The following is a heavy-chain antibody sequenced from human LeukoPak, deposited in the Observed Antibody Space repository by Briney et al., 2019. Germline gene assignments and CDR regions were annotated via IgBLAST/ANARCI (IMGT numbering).Heavy chain of an antibody. CDR3: ARDGGTGSRYYYYGMDV. J-gene: IGHJ6*02. V-gene: IGHV1-46*01. CDR2: INPSGGST. D-gene: IGHD1-1*01. Sequence: ASVKVSCKASGYTFTSYDMHWVRQAPGQGLEWMGIINPSGGSTSYAQKFQGRVTMTRDTSTNTVYMELSSLRSEDTAVYYCARDGGTGSRYYYYGMDVRGQGTTVTVSS. CDR1: GYTFTSYD.